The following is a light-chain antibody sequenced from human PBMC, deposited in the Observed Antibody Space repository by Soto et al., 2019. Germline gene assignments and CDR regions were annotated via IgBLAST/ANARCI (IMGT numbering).Light chain of an antibody. Sequence: EIVLTQSPATLSLSPGERATLSCRASQSVISYLAWYQQKPGQAPSLLIYDASNRATGIPARFSGSGSGTDFTLTISSLEPEDFEVYYCQEPRNWPPYTFGQGTKLEIK. CDR3: QEPRNWPPYT. V-gene: IGKV3-11*01. J-gene: IGKJ2*01. CDR1: QSVISY. CDR2: DAS.